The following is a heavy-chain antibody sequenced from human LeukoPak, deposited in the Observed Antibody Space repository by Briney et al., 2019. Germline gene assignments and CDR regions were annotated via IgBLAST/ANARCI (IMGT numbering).Heavy chain of an antibody. D-gene: IGHD6-19*01. CDR1: GFTFSSYW. CDR3: ARRGAVANDFDI. J-gene: IGHJ3*02. V-gene: IGHV3-74*01. Sequence: GGSLRLSCAASGFTFSSYWMHWVRQAPGKGLVWVSRINSDVSTTTYADSVKGRFSISRDNAENTLYLQMNSLRAEDTAVYYCARRGAVANDFDIWGLGTMVTVSS. CDR2: INSDVSTT.